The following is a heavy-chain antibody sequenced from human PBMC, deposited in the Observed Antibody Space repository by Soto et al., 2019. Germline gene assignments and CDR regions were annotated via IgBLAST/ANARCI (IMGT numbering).Heavy chain of an antibody. CDR3: ARASLLGYCSGGSCYEGGGNYFDY. CDR1: GYTFTSYG. D-gene: IGHD2-15*01. Sequence: ASVKVSCKASGYTFTSYGISWVRQAPGQGLEWMGWISAYNGNTNYAQKLQGGVTMTTDTSTSTAYMELRSLRSDDTAVYYCARASLLGYCSGGSCYEGGGNYFDYWGQGTLVTVSS. CDR2: ISAYNGNT. J-gene: IGHJ4*02. V-gene: IGHV1-18*01.